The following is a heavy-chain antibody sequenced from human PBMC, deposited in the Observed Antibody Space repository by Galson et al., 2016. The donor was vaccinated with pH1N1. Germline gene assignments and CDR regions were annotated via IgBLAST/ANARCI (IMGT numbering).Heavy chain of an antibody. V-gene: IGHV4-34*01. Sequence: LSLTCTVYGGSFSDYYWSWIRQPPGKGLEWIGEVNPSGSTIYNPSLNSRVIISADTSRNQFSLKLTTVTAADTAVYFCARVDFGGKLGDWGQGTQVTVSS. D-gene: IGHD3-10*01. CDR3: ARVDFGGKLGD. CDR1: GGSFSDYY. CDR2: VNPSGST. J-gene: IGHJ4*02.